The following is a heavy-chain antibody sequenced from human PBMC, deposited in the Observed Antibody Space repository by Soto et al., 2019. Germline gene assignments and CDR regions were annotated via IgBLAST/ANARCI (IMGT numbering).Heavy chain of an antibody. CDR2: IYHSGST. CDR3: ARGRGSYYIY. CDR1: GASISNSHW. J-gene: IGHJ4*02. D-gene: IGHD1-26*01. V-gene: IGHV4-4*02. Sequence: PSETLSLTCVVSGASISNSHWLSWVRQPPGEGLEWIGEIYHSGSTNYNPSLKSRVTISVDTSKNQFSLKLSSVTAADTAVYFCARGRGSYYIYWGQGTLVTAPQ.